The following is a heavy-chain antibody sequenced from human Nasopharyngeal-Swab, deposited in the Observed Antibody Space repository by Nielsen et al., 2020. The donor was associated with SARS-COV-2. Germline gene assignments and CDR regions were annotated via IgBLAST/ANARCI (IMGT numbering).Heavy chain of an antibody. D-gene: IGHD1-14*01. J-gene: IGHJ4*02. V-gene: IGHV3-11*01. CDR3: ARDLHSRAEFDY. CDR1: GFTFSDYY. Sequence: GESLKISCAASGFTFSDYYMSWIRQAPGKGLEWVSYISSSGSTIYYADSVKGRFTISRDNAKNSLYLQMNSLRAEDTAVYYCARDLHSRAEFDYWGPVTLVTVSS. CDR2: ISSSGSTI.